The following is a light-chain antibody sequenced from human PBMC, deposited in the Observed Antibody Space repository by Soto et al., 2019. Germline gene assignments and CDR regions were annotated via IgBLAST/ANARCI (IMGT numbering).Light chain of an antibody. Sequence: QSALTQPASVSGSPGQSITISCTGTSSDVGGYNFVSWYQQYPGKAPKLMIYDVSNRPSGVSNRFSGSKSGNTASLTISGLQAEDEADYYCSSYSSSSTSEVFGTGTKLTVL. CDR2: DVS. V-gene: IGLV2-14*01. CDR3: SSYSSSSTSEV. J-gene: IGLJ1*01. CDR1: SSDVGGYNF.